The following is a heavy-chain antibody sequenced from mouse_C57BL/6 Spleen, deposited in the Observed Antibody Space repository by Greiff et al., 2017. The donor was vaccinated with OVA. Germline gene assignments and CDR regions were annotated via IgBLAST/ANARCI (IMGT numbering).Heavy chain of an antibody. CDR2: INPSNGGT. Sequence: QVQLQQPGTELVKPGASVKLSCKASGYTFTSYWMHWVKQRPGQGLEWIGNINPSNGGTNYTEKFKSKATLTVDTSSSTAYLQLSSLTSEDSAVYYCARGDYGSSYDAMDYWGQGTSVTVSS. J-gene: IGHJ4*01. CDR3: ARGDYGSSYDAMDY. V-gene: IGHV1-53*01. D-gene: IGHD1-1*01. CDR1: GYTFTSYW.